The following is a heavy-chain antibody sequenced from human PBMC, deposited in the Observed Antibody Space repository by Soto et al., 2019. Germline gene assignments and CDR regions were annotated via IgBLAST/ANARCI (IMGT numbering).Heavy chain of an antibody. CDR1: GGSISSYS. J-gene: IGHJ3*02. CDR2: VDTTGGT. V-gene: IGHV4-4*07. Sequence: QVQLQESGPGLVEPSETLSLTCTVSGGSISSYSWHWIRQPAWKGLEWSGRVDTTGGTNYIPSLKSRVTMSVATSKNQFSLNLRFVTAAYTAVYCCAKDYSVAADIWGQGTMGTGS. CDR3: AKDYSVAADI. D-gene: IGHD2-15*01.